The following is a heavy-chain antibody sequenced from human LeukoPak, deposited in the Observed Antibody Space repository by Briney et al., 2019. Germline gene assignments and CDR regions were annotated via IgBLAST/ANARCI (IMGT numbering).Heavy chain of an antibody. CDR1: GFSFNTYW. CDR2: IKHDGSET. CDR3: ASFWSAYYTLPFAY. V-gene: IGHV3-7*01. D-gene: IGHD3-3*01. Sequence: GGSLRLSCAASGFSFNTYWMNWVRLAPGKGLGWVATIKHDGSETFYVDSVKGRFAISRDNTKKSLFLQMNSLRAEDTALYYCASFWSAYYTLPFAYWGQGTLVTVST. J-gene: IGHJ4*02.